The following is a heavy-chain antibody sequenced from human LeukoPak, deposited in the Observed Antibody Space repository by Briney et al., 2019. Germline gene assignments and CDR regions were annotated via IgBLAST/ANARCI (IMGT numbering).Heavy chain of an antibody. D-gene: IGHD3-3*01. CDR1: GGSISSYY. J-gene: IGHJ4*02. V-gene: IGHV4-59*01. CDR2: IHFSGST. Sequence: SETLSLTCTVSGGSISSYYWSWIRQPPGKGLESIGYIHFSGSTNYNPSLKSRVTISVDTSKNQFSLKLSSVTTADTSVYYCAIADWSTYYIDSWGQGTLVTVSS. CDR3: AIADWSTYYIDS.